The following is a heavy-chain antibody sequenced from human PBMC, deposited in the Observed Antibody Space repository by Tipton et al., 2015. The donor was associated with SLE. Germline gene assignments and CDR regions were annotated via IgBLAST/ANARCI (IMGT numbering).Heavy chain of an antibody. CDR3: VRDFWSGYGSFDS. CDR1: GASISSGGYY. Sequence: TLSLTCTVSGASISSGGYYWSWIRQHPGEGLEWIGYIYNSGTTNYNPSLESRVTITVDTSKNQFSLKLSSVTAADTAVYYCVRDFWSGYGSFDSWGQGSLVTVSP. CDR2: IYNSGTT. V-gene: IGHV4-61*08. D-gene: IGHD3-3*01. J-gene: IGHJ4*02.